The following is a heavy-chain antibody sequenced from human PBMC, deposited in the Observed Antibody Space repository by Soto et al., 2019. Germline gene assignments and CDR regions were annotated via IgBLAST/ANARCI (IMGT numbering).Heavy chain of an antibody. CDR1: GGSISSSSYY. CDR3: AREYSSGWFDPNWFDP. Sequence: SATLSLTCTVSGGSISSSSYYWGWIRQPPGKGLEWIGSIYYSGSTYYNPSLKSRVTISVDTSKNQFSLKLSSVTAADTAVYYCAREYSSGWFDPNWFDPWGQGTLVTVS. D-gene: IGHD6-19*01. CDR2: IYYSGST. V-gene: IGHV4-39*01. J-gene: IGHJ5*02.